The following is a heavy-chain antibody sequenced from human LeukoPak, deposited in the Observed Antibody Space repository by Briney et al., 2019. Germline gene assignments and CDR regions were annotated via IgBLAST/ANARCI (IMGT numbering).Heavy chain of an antibody. CDR1: VGTFSSYA. CDR3: GRVHYGDYRPAHRNGMDV. J-gene: IGHJ6*02. V-gene: IGHV1-69*04. D-gene: IGHD4-17*01. CDR2: IIPILGIA. Sequence: SSVNVSFKASVGTFSSYAISLVRQAPGQGLEWMGRIIPILGIANYAQKFQGRVTITADKSKSTAYMELSSLRSEGTAVYYWGRVHYGDYRPAHRNGMDVWGQGTTVTVSS.